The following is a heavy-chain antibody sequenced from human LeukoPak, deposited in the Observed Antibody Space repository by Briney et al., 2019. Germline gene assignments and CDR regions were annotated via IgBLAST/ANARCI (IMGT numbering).Heavy chain of an antibody. J-gene: IGHJ4*02. V-gene: IGHV4-59*12. CDR2: IYSSGST. CDR3: ARVNSEYYDILTGLYYFDY. Sequence: PSETLSLTCTVSGGSISNYYWSWIRQPPGKGLMYIGYIYSSGSTNYNPSLKSRVTISVDTSKNQFSLKLSSVTAADTAVYYCARVNSEYYDILTGLYYFDYWGQGTLVTVSS. D-gene: IGHD3-9*01. CDR1: GGSISNYY.